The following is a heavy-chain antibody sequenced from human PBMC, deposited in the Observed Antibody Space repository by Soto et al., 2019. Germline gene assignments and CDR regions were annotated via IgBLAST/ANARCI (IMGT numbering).Heavy chain of an antibody. Sequence: GASVKVSCKASGGTFSSYAISWVRQAPGQGLEWMGGIIPIFGTANYAQKFQGRVTITADESTSTAYMELSSLRSEDTAVYYCARPSGGYYDSSGYIDAFDIWGQGTMVTVSS. V-gene: IGHV1-69*13. J-gene: IGHJ3*02. CDR3: ARPSGGYYDSSGYIDAFDI. CDR1: GGTFSSYA. D-gene: IGHD3-22*01. CDR2: IIPIFGTA.